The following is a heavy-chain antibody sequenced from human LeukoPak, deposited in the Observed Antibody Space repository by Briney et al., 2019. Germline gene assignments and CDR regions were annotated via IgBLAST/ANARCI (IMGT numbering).Heavy chain of an antibody. D-gene: IGHD2-15*01. Sequence: PSETLSLTCTVSGGSIGSYYWSWIRQPAGKGLEWIGRIYTSGSTNYNPSLKSRVTMSVDTSKNQFSLKLSSVTAADTAVYYCARELVGQYCSGGSCYNFYYYYYMDVWGKGTTVTVSS. CDR3: ARELVGQYCSGGSCYNFYYYYYMDV. J-gene: IGHJ6*03. V-gene: IGHV4-4*07. CDR2: IYTSGST. CDR1: GGSIGSYY.